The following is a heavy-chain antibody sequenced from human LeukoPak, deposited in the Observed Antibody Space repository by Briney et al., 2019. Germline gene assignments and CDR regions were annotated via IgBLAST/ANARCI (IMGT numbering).Heavy chain of an antibody. V-gene: IGHV4-39*07. J-gene: IGHJ4*02. CDR3: ARLGIAARPGFIAAAN. CDR2: INHSGST. Sequence: PSETLSLTCTVSGGSFSSSSYYWGWIRQPPGKGLEWIGEINHSGSTNYNPSLKSRVTISVDTSKNQFSLKLSSVTAADTAVYYCARLGIAARPGFIAAANWGQGTLVTVSS. CDR1: GGSFSSSSYY. D-gene: IGHD6-6*01.